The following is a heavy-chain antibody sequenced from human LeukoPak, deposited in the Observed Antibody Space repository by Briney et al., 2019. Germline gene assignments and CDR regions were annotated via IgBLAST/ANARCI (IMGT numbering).Heavy chain of an antibody. D-gene: IGHD2-21*02. V-gene: IGHV3-11*01. J-gene: IGHJ4*02. CDR1: GFTFNDYY. Sequence: GGSLRLSCAASGFTFNDYYMSWLRQAPGKGLEWVSYISTSGNTIYYADSVKGRFTISRDNAKNSLYLQMNSLRAEDTAVYYCARGKSCGGDCYPVDYWGQGTLVTVSS. CDR3: ARGKSCGGDCYPVDY. CDR2: ISTSGNTI.